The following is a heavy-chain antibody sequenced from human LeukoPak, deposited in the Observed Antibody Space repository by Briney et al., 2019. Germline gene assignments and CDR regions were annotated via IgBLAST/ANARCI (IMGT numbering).Heavy chain of an antibody. V-gene: IGHV4-30-4*01. D-gene: IGHD3-16*01. J-gene: IGHJ5*02. Sequence: PSQTLSLTCTVSGGSISSGDYYWSWIRQPPGKGLEWIGYIYYSGSTYYNPSLKSRVTISVDTSKNQFSPKLSSVTAADTAVYYCARVWGTINWFDPWGQGTLVTVSS. CDR3: ARVWGTINWFDP. CDR2: IYYSGST. CDR1: GGSISSGDYY.